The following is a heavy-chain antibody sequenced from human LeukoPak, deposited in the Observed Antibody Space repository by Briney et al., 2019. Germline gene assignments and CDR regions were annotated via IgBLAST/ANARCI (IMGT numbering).Heavy chain of an antibody. CDR1: GYTFTSYG. V-gene: IGHV1-18*01. J-gene: IGHJ4*02. D-gene: IGHD2-2*01. CDR2: ISAYDGNT. Sequence: ASVKVSCKASGYTFTSYGISWVRQAPGQGLEWMGWISAYDGNTNYAQKLQGRVTVTTDTSTSTAYMELRSLRSDDTAVYYCARATLLDCSSTSCSFDYWGQGTLVTASS. CDR3: ARATLLDCSSTSCSFDY.